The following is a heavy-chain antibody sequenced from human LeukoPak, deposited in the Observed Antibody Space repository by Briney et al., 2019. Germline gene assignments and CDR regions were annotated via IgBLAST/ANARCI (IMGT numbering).Heavy chain of an antibody. V-gene: IGHV3-15*01. CDR1: GFTFSNAW. CDR3: TTPYYDILSAH. D-gene: IGHD3-9*01. J-gene: IGHJ4*02. Sequence: GGSLRLSCSASGFTFSNAWMSWVRQAPAKGLQWVGRIKSKTDGGTTDYAAPVKGRFTISRDHSKNTLYLQMNSLKTEDTAVYYCTTPYYDILSAHWGQGTLVTVSS. CDR2: IKSKTDGGTT.